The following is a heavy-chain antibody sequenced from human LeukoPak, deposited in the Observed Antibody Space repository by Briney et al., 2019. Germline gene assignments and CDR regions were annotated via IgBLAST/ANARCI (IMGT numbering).Heavy chain of an antibody. CDR3: AKDSPSQYYDFWSGYYNPLGYYYYGMDV. J-gene: IGHJ6*02. CDR2: TSGSGGST. Sequence: GGSLRLSCAASGFTFSSYAMSWVRQAPGKGLEWVSATSGSGGSTYYADSVKGRFTISRDNSKNTLYLQMNSLRAEDTAVYYCAKDSPSQYYDFWSGYYNPLGYYYYGMDVWGQGTTVTVSS. V-gene: IGHV3-23*01. D-gene: IGHD3-3*01. CDR1: GFTFSSYA.